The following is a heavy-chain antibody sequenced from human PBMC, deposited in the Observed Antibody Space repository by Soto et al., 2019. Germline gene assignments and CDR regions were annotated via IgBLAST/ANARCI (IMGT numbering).Heavy chain of an antibody. CDR2: IIPIFGTA. J-gene: IGHJ6*02. D-gene: IGHD5-18*01. CDR1: GGTFSSYA. Sequence: SVKVSCKASGGTFSSYAISWVRQAPGQGLEWMGGIIPIFGTANYAQKFQGRVTITADESTSTAYMELSSLRSEDTAVYYCARDGSKGYSYFYGMDVWGQGTTVTGLL. CDR3: ARDGSKGYSYFYGMDV. V-gene: IGHV1-69*13.